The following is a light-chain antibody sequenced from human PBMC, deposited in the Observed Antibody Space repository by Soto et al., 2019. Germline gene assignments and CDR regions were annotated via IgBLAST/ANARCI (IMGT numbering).Light chain of an antibody. CDR1: QSVSSN. V-gene: IGKV3-15*01. Sequence: EIMMTQSPATLSVSPGERATLSCRASQSVSSNLAWYQQKPGQAPRLLIYGASTRATGIPARFSGSGSGTEFTLTISSLQSEDFAVYYCQQYNNWPRTWTFGQGTKVEIK. J-gene: IGKJ1*01. CDR3: QQYNNWPRTWT. CDR2: GAS.